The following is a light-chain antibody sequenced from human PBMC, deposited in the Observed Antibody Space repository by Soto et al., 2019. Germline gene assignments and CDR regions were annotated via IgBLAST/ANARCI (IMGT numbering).Light chain of an antibody. CDR3: SSYGGSNNLV. J-gene: IGLJ2*01. CDR1: SSDVGGYNY. CDR2: EVS. Sequence: HSALTQPPSASGSPGQSVTISCTGTSSDVGGYNYVSWYQQHPGKAPKLMIYEVSKRPSGVPDRFSGSKSGNTASLTVSGLQAEDEADYYCSSYGGSNNLVFGGGTKVTVL. V-gene: IGLV2-8*01.